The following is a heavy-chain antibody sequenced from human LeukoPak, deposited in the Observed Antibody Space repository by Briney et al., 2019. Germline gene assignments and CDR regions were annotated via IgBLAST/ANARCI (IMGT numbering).Heavy chain of an antibody. CDR1: GGSISSSSYY. J-gene: IGHJ3*02. D-gene: IGHD7-27*01. CDR2: IYYSGST. CDR3: ARLLTGDPLSDAFDI. Sequence: PSQTLSLTCTVSGGSISSSSYYWGWIRQPPGKGLEWIGSIYYSGSTYYNPSLKTRVTISVDTSKNQFSLKLSSVTAADTAVYYCARLLTGDPLSDAFDIWGQGTMVTVSS. V-gene: IGHV4-39*01.